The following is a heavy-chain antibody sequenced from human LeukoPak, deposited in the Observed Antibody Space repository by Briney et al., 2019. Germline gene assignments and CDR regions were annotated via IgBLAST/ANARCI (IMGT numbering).Heavy chain of an antibody. CDR3: ARGPYAYTSSATLGSYNWFDP. Sequence: GESLKISCKGSGYSFPNYWIGWVRQMPGKGLEWMGIIYPGDSHTRYSPSFQDQVTISVDKSVSTAYLQWSSLKASDTAMYYCARGPYAYTSSATLGSYNWFDPWGQGSLVTVSS. V-gene: IGHV5-51*01. D-gene: IGHD2-2*02. CDR1: GYSFPNYW. CDR2: IYPGDSHT. J-gene: IGHJ5*02.